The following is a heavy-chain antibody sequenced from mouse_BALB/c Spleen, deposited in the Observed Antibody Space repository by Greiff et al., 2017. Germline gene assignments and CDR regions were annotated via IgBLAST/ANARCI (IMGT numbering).Heavy chain of an antibody. J-gene: IGHJ2*01. CDR2: INPNNGGT. V-gene: IGHV1-18*01. D-gene: IGHD1-1*01. CDR3: ARRDYGSSYFDY. CDR1: GYPFTDYK. Sequence: EVQLQQSGPELVKPGASVKIPRKASGYPFTDYKMDWVKQSHGKSLEWIGDINPNNGGTIYNQKFKGKATLTVDKSSSTAYMELRSLTSEDTAVYYCARRDYGSSYFDYWGQGTTLTVSS.